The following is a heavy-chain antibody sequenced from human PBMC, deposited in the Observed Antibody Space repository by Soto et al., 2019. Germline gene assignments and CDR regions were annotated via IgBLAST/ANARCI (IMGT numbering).Heavy chain of an antibody. CDR1: GFTFSSYA. CDR3: AKDPPVIVDDFWSGYWNWLDP. Sequence: GGSLRLSCAASGFTFSSYAMSWVRQAPGKGLEWVSAISGSGGSTYYADSVKGRFTISRDNSKNTLYLQMNSLRAEDTAVYYCAKDPPVIVDDFWSGYWNWLDPWGQGTLVTVSS. V-gene: IGHV3-23*01. CDR2: ISGSGGST. J-gene: IGHJ5*02. D-gene: IGHD3-3*01.